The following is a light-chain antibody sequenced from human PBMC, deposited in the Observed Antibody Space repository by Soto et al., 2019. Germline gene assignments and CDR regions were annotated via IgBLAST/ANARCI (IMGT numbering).Light chain of an antibody. J-gene: IGKJ1*01. CDR2: KAS. Sequence: DIQMTQSPSTLSASVADRVTITCRASQSISTWVAWYQQKPGKAPKLLIYKASSLEGGVPSRFSGSGSGTEFTITISSLQPDDFATYYCHQYLNRWTFGQGTKVQIK. V-gene: IGKV1-5*03. CDR1: QSISTW. CDR3: HQYLNRWT.